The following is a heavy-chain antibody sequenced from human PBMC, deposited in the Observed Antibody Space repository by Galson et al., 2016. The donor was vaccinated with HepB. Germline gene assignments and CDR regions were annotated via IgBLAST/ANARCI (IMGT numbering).Heavy chain of an antibody. CDR2: INAGNDNT. V-gene: IGHV1-3*01. CDR1: GYTFTTYG. CDR3: ARDLKNYYDSSGYDYRWFDP. D-gene: IGHD3-22*01. Sequence: SCKASGYTFTTYGIHWVRQAPGQRLEWMGWINAGNDNTKYSQKFQGRVTITRDTSASTADMELSSLRSEDTAVYYCARDLKNYYDSSGYDYRWFDPWGQGTLVTVSS. J-gene: IGHJ5*02.